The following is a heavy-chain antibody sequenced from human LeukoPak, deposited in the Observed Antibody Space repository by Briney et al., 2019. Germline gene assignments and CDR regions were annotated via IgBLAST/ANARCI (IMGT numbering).Heavy chain of an antibody. D-gene: IGHD6-13*01. CDR3: TTLAAGKFDY. CDR2: IASRADGGST. CDR1: GFAFSNGW. Sequence: GGSLRLSCAASGFAFSNGWMNWVRQAPGKGLEWVGRIASRADGGSTHYAAPVKDRFIISRDDSKNTLYLQINSLKTEDTAVYYCTTLAAGKFDYWGQGTLVTVSS. V-gene: IGHV3-15*07. J-gene: IGHJ4*02.